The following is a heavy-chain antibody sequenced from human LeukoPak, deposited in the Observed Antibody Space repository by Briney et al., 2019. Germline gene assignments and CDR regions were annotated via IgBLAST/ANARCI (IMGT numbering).Heavy chain of an antibody. D-gene: IGHD1-26*01. Sequence: SETLSLTCTVFGGSISNYYWSWIRQPPGKGLEWIGFIYYSGTTHYNPSLKSRVTMSVATSNNQFSLRLSSVTAADTAIYYCARHSGASPHYFDYWGQGALVTVSS. CDR1: GGSISNYY. CDR3: ARHSGASPHYFDY. V-gene: IGHV4-59*08. J-gene: IGHJ4*02. CDR2: IYYSGTT.